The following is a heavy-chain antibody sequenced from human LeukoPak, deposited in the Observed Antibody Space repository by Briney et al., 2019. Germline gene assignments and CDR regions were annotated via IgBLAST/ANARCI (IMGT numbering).Heavy chain of an antibody. CDR1: GGSISSYY. V-gene: IGHV4-59*08. J-gene: IGHJ5*02. D-gene: IGHD1-26*01. CDR3: ARSTGYPMGGIWFDP. CDR2: IYYSGST. Sequence: SQTLSLTCTVSGGSISSYYWSWIRQPSGKGLEWIGYIYYSGSTKYNPSLKSRVTISVDTSKNQFSLKLSSVTAADTAVYYCARSTGYPMGGIWFDPWGQGTLVTVSS.